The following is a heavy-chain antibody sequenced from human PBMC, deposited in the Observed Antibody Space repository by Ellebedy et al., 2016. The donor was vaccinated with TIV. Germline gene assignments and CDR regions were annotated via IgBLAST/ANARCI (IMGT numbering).Heavy chain of an antibody. J-gene: IGHJ6*02. V-gene: IGHV5-51*01. CDR2: IYPGDSDA. CDR1: GYCPTSYW. Sequence: GESLKISCKRSGYCPTSYWIGWVRQLPGKDLEWVGIIYPGDSDANYSPSFQGHVTISADKSINTAYLQWSSLKASDTAMYYCATKQLAAFGLDVWGQGTTVTVSS. CDR3: ATKQLAAFGLDV. D-gene: IGHD1-1*01.